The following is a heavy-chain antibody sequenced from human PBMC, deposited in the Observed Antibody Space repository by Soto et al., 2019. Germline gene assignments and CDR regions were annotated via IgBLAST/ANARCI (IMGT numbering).Heavy chain of an antibody. CDR1: GFPFGNFL. Sequence: GGSLRLSCTASGFPFGNFLMSWFRQAPGKGMEWVGFIRSQPYGGTAEYAASVRGRFTISRDDSKGIAYLQMNSLQTEDSGVYYCIGSFPFWAQGTLVTVSS. V-gene: IGHV3-49*03. CDR2: IRSQPYGGTA. J-gene: IGHJ4*02. D-gene: IGHD3-10*01. CDR3: IGSFPF.